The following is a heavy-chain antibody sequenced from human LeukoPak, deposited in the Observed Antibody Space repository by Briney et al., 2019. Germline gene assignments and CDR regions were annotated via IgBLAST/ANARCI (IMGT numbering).Heavy chain of an antibody. D-gene: IGHD3-3*01. J-gene: IGHJ4*02. Sequence: GGSLRLSCAASGFTFSRYDIHWVRQAAGKGLEWVSAIGSTGITYYPDSVKGRFTISRDDAKTSVYLEMNSLRAEDTAVYYCARSPNDFWSGYYPLDYWGQGTLVTVSS. CDR3: ARSPNDFWSGYYPLDY. CDR1: GFTFSRYD. CDR2: IGSTGIT. V-gene: IGHV3-13*01.